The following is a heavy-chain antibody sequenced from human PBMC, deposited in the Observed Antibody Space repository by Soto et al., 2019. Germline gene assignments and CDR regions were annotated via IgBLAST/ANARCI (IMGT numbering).Heavy chain of an antibody. V-gene: IGHV3-23*01. CDR2: ITDSGYTA. Sequence: PGGSLRLSCAASGFSFGTFVMTWFRQAPGGGLEWVASITDSGYTASYAETVEGRFTISRDNSKDTLYLQMNSLRVDDTAVYYCGKERRGSGWSVCNFWGQGSLVTVSS. CDR1: GFSFGTFV. D-gene: IGHD6-19*01. J-gene: IGHJ4*02. CDR3: GKERRGSGWSVCNF.